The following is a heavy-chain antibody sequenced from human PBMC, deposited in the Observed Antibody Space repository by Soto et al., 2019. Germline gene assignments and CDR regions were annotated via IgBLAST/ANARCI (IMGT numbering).Heavy chain of an antibody. J-gene: IGHJ4*02. Sequence: QVQLVQSGAEVKKPGASVNVSCKASGYTFTVYYMHWVRQAPGPGLEWMGWINPKSGGTMYPQKFQGRVTKTWDTSISTAYMALTRLRSDDTAVYYCARDLAKGGGSAGFDYWGQGTLGTVSS. D-gene: IGHD1-26*01. CDR3: ARDLAKGGGSAGFDY. CDR2: INPKSGGT. CDR1: GYTFTVYY. V-gene: IGHV1-2*02.